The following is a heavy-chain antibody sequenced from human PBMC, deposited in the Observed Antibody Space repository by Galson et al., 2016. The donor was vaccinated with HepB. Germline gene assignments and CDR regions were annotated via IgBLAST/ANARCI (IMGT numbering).Heavy chain of an antibody. D-gene: IGHD3-3*01. CDR1: GFTFSTYN. J-gene: IGHJ4*02. CDR2: ISSSSTYI. Sequence: SLRLSCAASGFTFSTYNMNWVRQAPGKGLEWVSSISSSSTYIYYADSVKGRFTISRDNANNSLYLQMNSLRAEDTAVYYCARDHYDFWSAYIASLGGFIDYWGQGTLVTVSS. CDR3: ARDHYDFWSAYIASLGGFIDY. V-gene: IGHV3-21*01.